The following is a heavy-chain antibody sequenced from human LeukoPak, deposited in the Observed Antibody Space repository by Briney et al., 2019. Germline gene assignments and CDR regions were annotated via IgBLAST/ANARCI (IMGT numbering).Heavy chain of an antibody. J-gene: IGHJ4*02. CDR3: ATDWGHSGCRD. Sequence: GGSLRLSCVASGFAISSNYISWVRQAPGKGLEWVSVIYGGGSTYYADSVKDRFTISRDNAKNTVYLQINNLRPDDTAVYYCATDWGHSGCRDWGQGTLLTVSS. V-gene: IGHV3-66*01. D-gene: IGHD5-12*01. CDR1: GFAISSNY. CDR2: IYGGGST.